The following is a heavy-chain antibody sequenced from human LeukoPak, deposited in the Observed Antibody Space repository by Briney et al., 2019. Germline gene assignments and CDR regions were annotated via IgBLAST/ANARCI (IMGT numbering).Heavy chain of an antibody. V-gene: IGHV4-59*01. J-gene: IGHJ4*02. CDR1: GGSISSYY. CDR2: IYYSGST. Sequence: SETLSLTCTVSGGSISSYYWSWIRQPPGKGLEWMGYIYYSGSTNYNPSLKSRVNISVDTSENQFSLRLSSVTAADTAVYCWARGEEAFDYWGQGTLVTVSS. CDR3: ARGEEAFDY.